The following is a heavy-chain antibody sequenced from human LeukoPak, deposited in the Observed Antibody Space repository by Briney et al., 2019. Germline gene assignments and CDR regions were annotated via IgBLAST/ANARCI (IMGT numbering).Heavy chain of an antibody. Sequence: GGSLRLPCAASGFTFSSYGMHWVRQAPGKGLEWVSSISSSSIYIYYADSLKGRFTISRDNAKNSLYLQMNSLRAEDTAVYYCARGRDGYNLVDAFDIWGQGIMVTVSS. D-gene: IGHD5-24*01. CDR1: GFTFSSYG. CDR3: ARGRDGYNLVDAFDI. J-gene: IGHJ3*02. V-gene: IGHV3-21*01. CDR2: ISSSSIYI.